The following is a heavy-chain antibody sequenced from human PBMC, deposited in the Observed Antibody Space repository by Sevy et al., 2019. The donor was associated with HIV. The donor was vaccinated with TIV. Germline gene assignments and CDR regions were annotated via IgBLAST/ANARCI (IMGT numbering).Heavy chain of an antibody. CDR2: IYYTGST. D-gene: IGHD4-4*01. Sequence: SETLSLTCTVSGGSISSYYWSWIRQPPGKGLEWIGYIYYTGSTNYNPSLKSRVTISVDTSKNQFSPKLSSVTAADTAVYYCARRDYSNYEAHWFDTWGQGTLVTVSS. V-gene: IGHV4-59*12. J-gene: IGHJ5*02. CDR1: GGSISSYY. CDR3: ARRDYSNYEAHWFDT.